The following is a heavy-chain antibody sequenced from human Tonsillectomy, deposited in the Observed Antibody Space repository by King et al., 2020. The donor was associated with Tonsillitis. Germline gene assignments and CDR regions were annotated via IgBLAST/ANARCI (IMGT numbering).Heavy chain of an antibody. D-gene: IGHD6-13*01. Sequence: VQLVESGGVVVQPGGSLRLSCAASGFTFDDYAMHWVRQAPGKGLEWVSLISWDGGSTYYADSVKGRFTISRDNSKHSLYLQMNSLRAEDTALYYCAIDLYTRSLDCPDYWGQGTLVTVSS. CDR1: GFTFDDYA. CDR2: ISWDGGST. V-gene: IGHV3-43D*03. J-gene: IGHJ4*02. CDR3: AIDLYTRSLDCPDY.